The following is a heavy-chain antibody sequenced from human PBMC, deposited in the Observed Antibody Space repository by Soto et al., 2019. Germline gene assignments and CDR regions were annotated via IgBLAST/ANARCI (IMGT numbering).Heavy chain of an antibody. J-gene: IGHJ4*02. CDR3: ARIGSWALNFDY. CDR1: GFTFSNYH. Sequence: QVRLVASGGGVVQPGRSLRLSCAASGFTFSNYHMHWVRQAPGKGLEWVAVIWNDGSNKFYADSVKGRFTISRDNSKNTLYLQMNSLRAEDTAVYYCARIGSWALNFDYWGQGTLVTVSS. D-gene: IGHD6-13*01. CDR2: IWNDGSNK. V-gene: IGHV3-33*01.